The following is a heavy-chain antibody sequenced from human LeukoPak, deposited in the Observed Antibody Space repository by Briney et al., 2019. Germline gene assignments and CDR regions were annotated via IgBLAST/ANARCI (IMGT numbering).Heavy chain of an antibody. CDR1: GGSFSGNY. Sequence: SETLSLTCAVYGGSFSGNYWSWIRQPPGKGLEWIGEINHSGSTNYNPSLKSRVTISVDTSKNQFSLKLSSVTAADTAVYYCARRALDPWGQGTLVTVSS. CDR3: ARRALDP. D-gene: IGHD1-26*01. V-gene: IGHV4-34*01. CDR2: INHSGST. J-gene: IGHJ5*02.